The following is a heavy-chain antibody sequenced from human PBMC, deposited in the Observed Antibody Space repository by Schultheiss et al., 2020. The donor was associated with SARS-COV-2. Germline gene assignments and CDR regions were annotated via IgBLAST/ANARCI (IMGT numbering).Heavy chain of an antibody. CDR3: ARHWGAMVRGVLQDWFDP. V-gene: IGHV4-39*01. CDR2: IYYRGNT. D-gene: IGHD3-10*01. J-gene: IGHJ5*02. Sequence: SETLSLTCTVSGGSVTSPTYYWAWIRQSPGKGLEWIGTIYYRGNTHYNPSLKSRLAISVDTSRNQFSLTLNSVTAADTATYYCARHWGAMVRGVLQDWFDPWGQGTLVTVSS. CDR1: GGSVTSPTYY.